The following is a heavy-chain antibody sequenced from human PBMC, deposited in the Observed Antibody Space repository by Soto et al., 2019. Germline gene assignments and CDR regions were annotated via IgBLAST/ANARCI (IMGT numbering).Heavy chain of an antibody. CDR1: GYTFTSYD. CDR2: MNPNSGNT. D-gene: IGHD2-2*01. Sequence: GASVKVSCKASGYTFTSYDINWVRQATGQGLEWMGWMNPNSGNTGYAQKFQGRVTMTRNTSISTAYMELSSLRSEDTAVYYCARGWLGPAATSRKSPPVYYYYMDVWGKGTTVTVSS. J-gene: IGHJ6*03. CDR3: ARGWLGPAATSRKSPPVYYYYMDV. V-gene: IGHV1-8*01.